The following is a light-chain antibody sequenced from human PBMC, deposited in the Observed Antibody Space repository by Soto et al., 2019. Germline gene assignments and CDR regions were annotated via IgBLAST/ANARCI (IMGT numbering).Light chain of an antibody. V-gene: IGKV2-28*01. CDR3: MQDLQSPRT. CDR2: LGS. J-gene: IGKJ2*01. CDR1: QSLLHSNGNNY. Sequence: DIVMTQSPLSLPVAPGEPASISCRSSQSLLHSNGNNYVDWYLQKPGQSPLLLIYLGSNRASGVPDKFSGSGSGTDFTLKISRVEAEDVGVYYCMQDLQSPRTFGQGTKLEI.